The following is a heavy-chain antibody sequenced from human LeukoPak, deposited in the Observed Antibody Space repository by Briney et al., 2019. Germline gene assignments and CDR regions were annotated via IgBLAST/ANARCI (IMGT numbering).Heavy chain of an antibody. CDR3: TTGVLTA. CDR1: GITFNYAW. D-gene: IGHD2-15*01. Sequence: GGSLSLSCAASGITFNYAWMSWVRQAPGKGLEWVGRIKDKNDGGTTDYAEPVKGRFTISRDDSKNMVYLQMNSLKTEDTGVYYCTTGVLTAWGQGNMVSVSS. V-gene: IGHV3-15*01. J-gene: IGHJ3*01. CDR2: IKDKNDGGTT.